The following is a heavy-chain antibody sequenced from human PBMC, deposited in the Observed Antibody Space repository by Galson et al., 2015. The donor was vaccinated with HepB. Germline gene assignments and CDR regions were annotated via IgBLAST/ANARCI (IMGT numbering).Heavy chain of an antibody. V-gene: IGHV3-23*01. D-gene: IGHD6-13*01. CDR1: GFTFSSYA. CDR2: ISGSGGST. Sequence: SLRLSCAASGFTFSSYAMSWVRQAPGKGLEWVSAISGSGGSTYYADSVKGRFTISRDNSKNTLYLQMNSLRAEDTAVYYCAKVPSPESSSWYGPYDYWGQGTLVTVSS. CDR3: AKVPSPESSSWYGPYDY. J-gene: IGHJ4*02.